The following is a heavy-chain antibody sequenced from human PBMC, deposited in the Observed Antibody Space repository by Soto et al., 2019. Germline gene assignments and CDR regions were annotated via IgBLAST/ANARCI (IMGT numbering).Heavy chain of an antibody. CDR3: ARATSGSFDALDM. CDR1: GFTFGIYG. J-gene: IGHJ3*02. V-gene: IGHV3-33*01. D-gene: IGHD1-26*01. Sequence: QVQLVESGGGVVQPGRSLRLSCAASGFTFGIYGMHWVRQAPGKGLEWVAVIWYDGSIKYHADSVKGRFTISRDNSKNTVYLQTNSLRDEDTAVYYCARATSGSFDALDMWGQGTMVTVSS. CDR2: IWYDGSIK.